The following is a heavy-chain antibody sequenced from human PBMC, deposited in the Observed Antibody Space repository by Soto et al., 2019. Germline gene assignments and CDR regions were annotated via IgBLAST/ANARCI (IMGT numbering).Heavy chain of an antibody. V-gene: IGHV1-8*01. CDR2: MNPNSGST. CDR3: ARRGYSSSWYYYYYYGMDV. Sequence: GASVKVCCKASGYTFTSYDINWVRQATGQGLEWMGWMNPNSGSTGYAQKFQGRVTMIRNTSISTAYMELSSLRSEDTAVYYCARRGYSSSWYYYYYYGMDVWGQGTTVTVSS. CDR1: GYTFTSYD. J-gene: IGHJ6*02. D-gene: IGHD6-13*01.